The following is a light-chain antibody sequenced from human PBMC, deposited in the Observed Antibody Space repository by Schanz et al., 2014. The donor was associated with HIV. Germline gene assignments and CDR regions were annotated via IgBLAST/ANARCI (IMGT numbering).Light chain of an antibody. V-gene: IGLV2-23*02. CDR1: ISDIGSYNL. Sequence: QSALTQPASVSGSPGQSITISCTGTISDIGSYNLVSWYQHHPGKAPKLLIFEVDKRPSGVSHRFSGSKSGDAASLTISGLQAEDEADYYCCSYTTTSTYVFGAGTKLTVL. J-gene: IGLJ1*01. CDR3: CSYTTTSTYV. CDR2: EVD.